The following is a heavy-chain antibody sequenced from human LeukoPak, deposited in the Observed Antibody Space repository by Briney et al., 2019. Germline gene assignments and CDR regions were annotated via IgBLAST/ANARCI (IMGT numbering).Heavy chain of an antibody. J-gene: IGHJ3*02. CDR1: GFTFSDAW. D-gene: IGHD1-26*01. CDR2: SKSKAHGGTT. Sequence: TPGESLRLSCVGSGFTFSDAWVTWVRQAPGTGLEWVGRSKSKAHGGTTDYAAPVKGRFTISRDDSKSTLFLQMNSLQSEDTAVYYCTTEFNLVGDHWDDAFDTWGQGTKVTVSS. CDR3: TTEFNLVGDHWDDAFDT. V-gene: IGHV3-15*01.